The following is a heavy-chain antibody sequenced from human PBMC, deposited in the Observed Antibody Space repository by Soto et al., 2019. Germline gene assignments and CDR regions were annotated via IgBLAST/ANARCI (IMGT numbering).Heavy chain of an antibody. CDR1: GYTFTSYA. CDR3: AGRGYCINTSCYTIYYYYGMDV. CDR2: IIPIFGSA. V-gene: IGHV1-69*13. J-gene: IGHJ6*02. D-gene: IGHD2-2*02. Sequence: SVKVSCKASGYTFTSYAMHWVRQAPGQRLEWMGGIIPIFGSANYAQKFQGRVTITADESTSTAYMDLSSLKSEDTAVYYCAGRGYCINTSCYTIYYYYGMDVWGQGTTVTVSS.